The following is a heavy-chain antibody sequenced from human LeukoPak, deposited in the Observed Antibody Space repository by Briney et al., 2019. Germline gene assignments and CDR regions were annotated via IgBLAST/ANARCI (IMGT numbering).Heavy chain of an antibody. CDR1: GFTFSSYG. Sequence: GGSLRLSCAASGFTFSSYGMHWVRQAPGKGLEWVAVISYDGSNKYYADSVKGRFTISRDNSKNTLYLQMNSLRAEDTAVYYCASRETYSSSWYRDGPIDYWGQGTLVTVSS. CDR2: ISYDGSNK. V-gene: IGHV3-30*03. J-gene: IGHJ4*02. CDR3: ASRETYSSSWYRDGPIDY. D-gene: IGHD6-13*01.